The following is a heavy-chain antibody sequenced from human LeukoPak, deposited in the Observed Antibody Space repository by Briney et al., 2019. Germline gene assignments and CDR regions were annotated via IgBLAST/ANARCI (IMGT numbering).Heavy chain of an antibody. CDR2: IYSGGST. D-gene: IGHD1-14*01. CDR3: ARLKPTSRGFDY. CDR1: GLTFSRYN. V-gene: IGHV3-53*01. J-gene: IGHJ4*02. Sequence: GGSLRLSCAASGLTFSRYNMNWVRQAPGKGLEWVSVIYSGGSTYYADSVKGRFTISRDNSKNTLNLQMNSLRAEDTAVYYCARLKPTSRGFDYWGQGTLVTVSS.